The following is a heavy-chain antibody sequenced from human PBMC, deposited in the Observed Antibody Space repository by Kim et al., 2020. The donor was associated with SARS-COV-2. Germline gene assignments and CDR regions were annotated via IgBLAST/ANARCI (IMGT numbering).Heavy chain of an antibody. J-gene: IGHJ4*02. Sequence: GGSLRLSCAASGFTFSSYGMHWVRQAPGKGLEWVAVISYDGSNKYYADSVKGRFTISRDNSKNTLYLQMNSLRAEDTAVYYCAKESYDYSSDWGQGTLVTVSS. D-gene: IGHD2-15*01. V-gene: IGHV3-30*18. CDR2: ISYDGSNK. CDR3: AKESYDYSSD. CDR1: GFTFSSYG.